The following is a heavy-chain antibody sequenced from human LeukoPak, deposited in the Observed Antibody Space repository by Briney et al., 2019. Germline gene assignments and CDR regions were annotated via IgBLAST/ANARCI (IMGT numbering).Heavy chain of an antibody. CDR1: GYSISTGYY. D-gene: IGHD2-15*01. V-gene: IGHV4-38-2*02. CDR3: ARRFRYCSGGSCYCWFDP. CDR2: FYHGGST. J-gene: IGHJ5*02. Sequence: SETLSLTCTVSGYSISTGYYWDWIRQPPGKGLEWIGTFYHGGSTYYNPSLKSRVTISVDTSKNQFSLNLTSVTATDTAVYYCARRFRYCSGGSCYCWFDPWGQGTLVTVSS.